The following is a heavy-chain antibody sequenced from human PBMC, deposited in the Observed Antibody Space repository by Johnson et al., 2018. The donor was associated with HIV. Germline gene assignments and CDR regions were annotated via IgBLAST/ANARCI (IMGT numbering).Heavy chain of an antibody. CDR3: ARGGLEMATITDAFDI. CDR1: GFIFSSYA. CDR2: ISSNGGST. Sequence: VQLVESGGGLVQPGGSLRLSCPVSGFIFSSYAMHWVRQAPGKGLEYISTISSNGGSTYYANSVKGRFTISRDNSKNTLYLQMGSLRAEDMAVYYCARGGLEMATITDAFDIWGQGTMVTVSS. V-gene: IGHV3-64*01. J-gene: IGHJ3*02. D-gene: IGHD5-24*01.